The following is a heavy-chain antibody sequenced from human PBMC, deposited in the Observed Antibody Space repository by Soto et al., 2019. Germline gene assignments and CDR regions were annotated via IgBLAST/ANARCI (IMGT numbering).Heavy chain of an antibody. Sequence: QTFTVTGGMSGDRVSSVSAVWDWIRQSPSRGLEWLGRTYYRSKWYNDYAASVKSRITINPDTSKNHFSLQMNSVTPEDTAVYYCSSWHYDYWGQGTLVTVSS. CDR1: GDRVSSVSAV. D-gene: IGHD2-15*01. V-gene: IGHV6-1*01. CDR2: TYYRSKWYN. J-gene: IGHJ4*02. CDR3: SSWHYDY.